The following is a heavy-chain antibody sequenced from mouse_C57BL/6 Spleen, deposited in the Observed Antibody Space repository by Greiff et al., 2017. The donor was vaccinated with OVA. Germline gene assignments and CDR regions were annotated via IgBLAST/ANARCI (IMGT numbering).Heavy chain of an antibody. D-gene: IGHD1-1*01. V-gene: IGHV1-64*01. CDR2: IHPNSGST. J-gene: IGHJ4*01. CDR1: GYTFTRYW. Sequence: QVQLKQPGAELVKPGASVKLSCKASGYTFTRYWMHWVKQRPGQGLEWIGMIHPNSGSTNYNEKFKSKATLTVDKSSSTAYMQLSSLTSEDSAVYYCARGDYYGSSYAMDYWGQGTSVTVSS. CDR3: ARGDYYGSSYAMDY.